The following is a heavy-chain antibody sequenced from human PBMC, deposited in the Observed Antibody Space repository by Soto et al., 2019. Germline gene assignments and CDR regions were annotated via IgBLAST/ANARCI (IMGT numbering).Heavy chain of an antibody. V-gene: IGHV1-18*01. Sequence: ASVKVSCKASGYTFTSYGIIWVRQAPGQGLEWMGWISAYNGNTKYAQKFQGRVTMTTDTSTSTAYMELRSLRSDDTAVYYCVRGVGSGSYYNQYNWFDPWGQGTLVTVSS. CDR1: GYTFTSYG. J-gene: IGHJ5*02. CDR2: ISAYNGNT. D-gene: IGHD3-10*01. CDR3: VRGVGSGSYYNQYNWFDP.